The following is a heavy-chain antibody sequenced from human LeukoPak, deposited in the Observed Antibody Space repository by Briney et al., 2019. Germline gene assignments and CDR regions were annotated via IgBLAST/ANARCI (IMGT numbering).Heavy chain of an antibody. Sequence: PSETLSLTCTVSGGSGSSSNYYWSWIRQPPGKGLEWIGYIYYSGSTNYNPSLKSRVTISVDTSKNQFSLKLSSVTAADTAVYYCARVAAAGTRFDYWGQGTLVTVSS. CDR3: ARVAAAGTRFDY. CDR2: IYYSGST. CDR1: GGSGSSSNYY. J-gene: IGHJ4*02. D-gene: IGHD6-13*01. V-gene: IGHV4-61*01.